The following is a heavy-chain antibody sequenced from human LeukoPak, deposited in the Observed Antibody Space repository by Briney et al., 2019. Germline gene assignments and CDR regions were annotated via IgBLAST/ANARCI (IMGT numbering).Heavy chain of an antibody. CDR3: ARRVGYCISTSCHFSWFDP. D-gene: IGHD2-2*01. CDR1: GGSFSGYY. V-gene: IGHV4-34*01. J-gene: IGHJ5*02. CDR2: INHSGST. Sequence: SETLSLTCAVYGGSFSGYYWSWIRQPPGKGLEWIGEINHSGSTNYNPFLKSRVTISADTSKNQFSLKLSSVTAADTAVYHCARRVGYCISTSCHFSWFDPWGQGTLVTVSS.